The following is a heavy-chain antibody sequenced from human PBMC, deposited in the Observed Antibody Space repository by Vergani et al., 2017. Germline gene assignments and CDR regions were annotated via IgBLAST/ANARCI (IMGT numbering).Heavy chain of an antibody. CDR2: IYYSGST. Sequence: QVQLQESGPGLVKPSETLSLTCTVSGGSLSSYYWSWIRQPPGKGLEWIGYIYYSGSTNYNPSLKSRVTISVDTSKNQFSLKLSSVTAADTAVYYCARDSGGYAIDDWGQGTLVTVSS. CDR3: ARDSGGYAIDD. CDR1: GGSLSSYY. J-gene: IGHJ4*02. V-gene: IGHV4-59*01. D-gene: IGHD3-10*01.